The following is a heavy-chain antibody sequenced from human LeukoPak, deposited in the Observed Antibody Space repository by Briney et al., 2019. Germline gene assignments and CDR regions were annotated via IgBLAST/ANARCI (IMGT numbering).Heavy chain of an antibody. CDR1: GFTFSSYD. V-gene: IGHV3-13*01. CDR2: IDTAGDT. CDR3: ARGKMAMGRVFYGMDV. J-gene: IGHJ6*02. Sequence: PGGSLRLSCAASGFTFSSYDMHWVRQATGKGLERVSAIDTAGDTYYPGSVKGRFTISRENAKNSLYLQMNSLRAGDTAVYYCARGKMAMGRVFYGMDVWGQGTTVTVSS. D-gene: IGHD6-6*01.